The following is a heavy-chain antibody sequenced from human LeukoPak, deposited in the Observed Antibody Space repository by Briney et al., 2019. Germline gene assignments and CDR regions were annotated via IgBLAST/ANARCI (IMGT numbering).Heavy chain of an antibody. CDR3: AKSPGSYSYYSYMDV. CDR1: GFTVSSNY. J-gene: IGHJ6*02. Sequence: GGSQRLSCAASGFTVSSNYMSWVRQAPGKGLEWVSVIYSGGTTYYANSVKGRFTISRDNSKNTLYLQMNTLRAEDTAVYYCAKSPGSYSYYSYMDVWGQGTTVTVSS. D-gene: IGHD1-26*01. CDR2: IYSGGTT. V-gene: IGHV3-66*01.